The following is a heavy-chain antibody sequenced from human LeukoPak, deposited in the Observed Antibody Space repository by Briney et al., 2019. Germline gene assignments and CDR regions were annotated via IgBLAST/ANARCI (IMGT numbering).Heavy chain of an antibody. V-gene: IGHV4-59*01. J-gene: IGHJ3*02. Sequence: SETLSLTCTVSGGSISTYYWSWIRQPPGKGLEWIGFISYAGSTNYNPSLKSRVTISVDTSKIRFSLKLTSVTAADTAVYYCAIRRLPGAFDIWGQGTMVTVSS. CDR1: GGSISTYY. D-gene: IGHD4-11*01. CDR3: AIRRLPGAFDI. CDR2: ISYAGST.